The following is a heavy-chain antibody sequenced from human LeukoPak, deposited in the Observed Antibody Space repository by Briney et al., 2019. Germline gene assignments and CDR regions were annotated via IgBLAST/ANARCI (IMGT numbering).Heavy chain of an antibody. Sequence: SETLSLTCAVYGGSFSGYYWSWIRQPPGKGLEWIGEINRSGSTNYNPSLKSRVTISVDTSKNQFSLKLSSVTAADTAVYYCARGTGYCSSTSCYGAYYYYYYYMDVWGKGTTVTVSS. CDR1: GGSFSGYY. V-gene: IGHV4-34*01. CDR2: INRSGST. D-gene: IGHD2-2*01. J-gene: IGHJ6*03. CDR3: ARGTGYCSSTSCYGAYYYYYYYMDV.